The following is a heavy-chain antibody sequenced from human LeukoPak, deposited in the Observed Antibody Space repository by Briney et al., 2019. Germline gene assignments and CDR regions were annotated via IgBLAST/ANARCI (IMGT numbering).Heavy chain of an antibody. J-gene: IGHJ4*02. D-gene: IGHD3-22*01. CDR2: IIPIFGTA. Sequence: SVKVSCKASGGTFSSYAISWVRQAPGQGLEWMGGIIPIFGTANYAQKLQGRVTMTTDTSTSTAYMELRSLRSDDTAVYYCARAKVAGYYYDSSGYYYNYWGQGTLVTVSS. V-gene: IGHV1-69*05. CDR1: GGTFSSYA. CDR3: ARAKVAGYYYDSSGYYYNY.